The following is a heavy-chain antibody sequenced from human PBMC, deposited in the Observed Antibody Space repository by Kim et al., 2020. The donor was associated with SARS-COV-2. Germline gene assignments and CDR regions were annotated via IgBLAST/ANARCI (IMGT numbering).Heavy chain of an antibody. J-gene: IGHJ6*02. CDR1: GFTVSSNY. D-gene: IGHD6-13*01. V-gene: IGHV3-53*01. CDR2: IYSGGST. Sequence: GGSLRLSCAASGFTVSSNYMSWVRQAPGKGLEWVSVIYSGGSTYYADSVKGRFTISRDNSKNTLYLQMNSLRAEDTAVYYCARDHIRDYSSSRYYYGMDVWGQGTTVTVSS. CDR3: ARDHIRDYSSSRYYYGMDV.